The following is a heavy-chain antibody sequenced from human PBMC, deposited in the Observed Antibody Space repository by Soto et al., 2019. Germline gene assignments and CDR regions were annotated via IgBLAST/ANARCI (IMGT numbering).Heavy chain of an antibody. CDR1: GYTFTSYD. CDR2: RNPNSGNT. CDR3: ARADYYGSGSYYLYYYYMDV. J-gene: IGHJ6*03. Sequence: QVQLVQSGAEVKKPGASVKVSCKASGYTFTSYDINWVRQATGKGLEWLGWRNPNSGNTGYAQKFQGRVTMTRNTSISTAYMELSSLRSEDTAVYYCARADYYGSGSYYLYYYYMDVWGKGTTVTVSS. D-gene: IGHD3-10*01. V-gene: IGHV1-8*01.